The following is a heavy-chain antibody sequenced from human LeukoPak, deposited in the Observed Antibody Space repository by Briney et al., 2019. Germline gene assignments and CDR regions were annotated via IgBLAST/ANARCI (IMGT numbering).Heavy chain of an antibody. Sequence: ASVKVSCKASGYTFTSYGISWVRQAPGQGLEWMGWISAYNGNTNYAQKHQGRVTMTTDTSTSTAYMELGSLRSDDTAVYYCARDLGQWLVYYYYGMDVWGQGTTVTVSS. CDR3: ARDLGQWLVYYYYGMDV. V-gene: IGHV1-18*01. CDR2: ISAYNGNT. D-gene: IGHD6-19*01. J-gene: IGHJ6*02. CDR1: GYTFTSYG.